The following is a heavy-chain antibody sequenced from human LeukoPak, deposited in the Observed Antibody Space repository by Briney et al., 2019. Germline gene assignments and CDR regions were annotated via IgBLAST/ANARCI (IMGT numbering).Heavy chain of an antibody. CDR3: ARELTGVSRHFDL. CDR1: RGSISSYY. CDR2: VSDRGST. Sequence: PSETLSLTCTVSRGSISSYYWSWIRQSPGKGLEWIGYVSDRGSTYYNPSLKSRVTISVDRSKNQFSLKLSSVTAADTAVYYCARELTGVSRHFDLWGRGTLVTVSS. J-gene: IGHJ2*01. D-gene: IGHD7-27*01. V-gene: IGHV4-59*12.